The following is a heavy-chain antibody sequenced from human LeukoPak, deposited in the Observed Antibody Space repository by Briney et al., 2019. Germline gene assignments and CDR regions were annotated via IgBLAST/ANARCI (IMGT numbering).Heavy chain of an antibody. Sequence: ASVKVSCKASGYTFTGYYMHWVRQAPGQGLEWMGWINPNSGGTNYAQKFQGRVTMTRDTSISTAYMEPSRLRSDDTAVYYCARVGIVVVPGAFDIWGQGTMVTVSS. CDR3: ARVGIVVVPGAFDI. D-gene: IGHD3-22*01. CDR1: GYTFTGYY. CDR2: INPNSGGT. V-gene: IGHV1-2*02. J-gene: IGHJ3*02.